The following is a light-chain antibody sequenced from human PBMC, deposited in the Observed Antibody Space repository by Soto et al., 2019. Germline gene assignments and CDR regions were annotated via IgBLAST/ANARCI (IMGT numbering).Light chain of an antibody. V-gene: IGKV1-39*01. CDR3: RQSYSSPRT. Sequence: DIQMTQPPSSLSASVGDRVTITCRASQSFRSHLNWYQQERRKAPKLLLYAASPVQRRVPSRFSGSGSVSDFTLTISSLQPEDFATDYCRQSYSSPRTFGQGTKVDIK. CDR2: AAS. CDR1: QSFRSH. J-gene: IGKJ1*01.